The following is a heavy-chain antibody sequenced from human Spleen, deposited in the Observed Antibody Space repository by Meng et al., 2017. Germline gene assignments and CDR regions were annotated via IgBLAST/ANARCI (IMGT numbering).Heavy chain of an antibody. D-gene: IGHD6-13*01. V-gene: IGHV1-8*02. CDR2: MNPNSGNA. Sequence: QVQLVQSGSAVKKPGASVKVSCNPSGYNFPDYWLHWVRRAPGQGLEWMGWMNPNSGNAGYAEKFQGRITMTRNTSISTAYMELSSPRSEDTAVYYCARVASTWSSEFFQHWGQGTLVTVSS. J-gene: IGHJ1*01. CDR1: GYNFPDYW. CDR3: ARVASTWSSEFFQH.